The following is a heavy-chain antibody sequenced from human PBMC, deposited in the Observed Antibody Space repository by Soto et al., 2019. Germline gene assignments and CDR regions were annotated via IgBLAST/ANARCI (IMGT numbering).Heavy chain of an antibody. CDR3: AGVPAAPEDYGMDV. J-gene: IGHJ6*02. CDR2: ISGSGGST. D-gene: IGHD2-2*01. CDR1: GFTFSSYA. Sequence: GVLRLSCAAAGFTFSSYAMSWVRQAPGKGLEWVSAISGSGGSTYYADSVKGRFTISRDNSKNTLYLQMNSLRAEDTAVYYCAGVPAAPEDYGMDVWGQGTTVTVSS. V-gene: IGHV3-23*01.